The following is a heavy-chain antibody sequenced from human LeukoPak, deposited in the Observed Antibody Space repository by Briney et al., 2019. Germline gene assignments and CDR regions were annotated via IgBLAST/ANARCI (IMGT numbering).Heavy chain of an antibody. CDR3: ARVADSWPGYYYYYMDV. J-gene: IGHJ6*03. D-gene: IGHD6-13*01. Sequence: PGGFLRLSCAASGFTFSDYYMSWIRQAPGKGLEWVSYLSSSGSTIYYADSAKGRFTISRDNAKNSLYLQMNSLRAEDTAVYYCARVADSWPGYYYYYMDVWGKGTTVTVSS. CDR2: LSSSGSTI. V-gene: IGHV3-11*01. CDR1: GFTFSDYY.